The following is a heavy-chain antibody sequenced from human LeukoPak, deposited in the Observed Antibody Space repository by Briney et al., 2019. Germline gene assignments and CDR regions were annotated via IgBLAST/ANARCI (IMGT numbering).Heavy chain of an antibody. CDR2: IYNSSST. Sequence: PSETLSLTCAVSGYSISNSHYRGCIRQPPRKVLEMIGSIYNSSSTHYNSSLTIRGTISVATSINQFSLMLSSMSAADTAVYYCARNSSGIDFDYWGRRTLVTVSS. J-gene: IGHJ4*02. CDR1: GYSISNSHY. CDR3: ARNSSGIDFDY. V-gene: IGHV4-38-2*01. D-gene: IGHD3-22*01.